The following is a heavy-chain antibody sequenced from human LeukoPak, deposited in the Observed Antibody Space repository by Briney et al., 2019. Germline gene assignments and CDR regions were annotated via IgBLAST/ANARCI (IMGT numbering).Heavy chain of an antibody. D-gene: IGHD6-19*01. CDR2: ISPGDSDT. CDR1: GYTLTNYW. CDR3: ARRRLTVAAFDY. J-gene: IGHJ4*02. Sequence: GESLKISCQTSGYTLTNYWIGWVRQMPGKGLEWMGIISPGDSDTRYSPSFQGQVTISADKSISTAYLQWNSLKASDTAIYFCARRRLTVAAFDYWGQGTLVPVSS. V-gene: IGHV5-51*01.